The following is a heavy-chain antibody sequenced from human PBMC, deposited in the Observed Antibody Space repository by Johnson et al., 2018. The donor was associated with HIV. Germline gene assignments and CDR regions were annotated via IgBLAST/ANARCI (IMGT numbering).Heavy chain of an antibody. V-gene: IGHV3-30*04. CDR2: ISYDGSNK. D-gene: IGHD3-22*01. J-gene: IGHJ3*02. CDR3: ARIQTDDYDSSEDAFDI. CDR1: GFTFSSYA. Sequence: QVQLVESGGGVVQPGRSLRLSCAASGFTFSSYAMHWVRQAPGKGLEWVAVISYDGSNKYYADSVKGRFTISRDHSKNTLYLQMHSLRAEDTAVYYCARIQTDDYDSSEDAFDIWGQGTMVTVSS.